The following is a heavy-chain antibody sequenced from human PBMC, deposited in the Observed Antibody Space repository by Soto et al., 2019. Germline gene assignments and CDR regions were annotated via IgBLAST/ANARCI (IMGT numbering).Heavy chain of an antibody. Sequence: GESLNISCKVSGYTFTSYWITWVRQMPGKGLEWMGRIDPSNSFTDYNPSFEVHVTLSADISVSTSYLQWSVLKSSDTALYYCARHRGLGPIPFDYWGQGPPVTVSS. CDR2: IDPSNSFT. CDR3: ARHRGLGPIPFDY. J-gene: IGHJ4*02. CDR1: GYTFTSYW. V-gene: IGHV5-10-1*01.